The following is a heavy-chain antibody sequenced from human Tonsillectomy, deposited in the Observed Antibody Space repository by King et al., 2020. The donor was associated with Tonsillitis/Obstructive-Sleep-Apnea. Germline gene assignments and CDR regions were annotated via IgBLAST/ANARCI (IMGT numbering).Heavy chain of an antibody. V-gene: IGHV3-30*01. CDR2: ISYDGSTK. CDR3: ARGFDSDWYMDV. D-gene: IGHD3/OR15-3a*01. Sequence: VKLVESGGGVVQPGRSLRLSCAASGFTFSNYAMHWVRQAPGKGIEWVAVISYDGSTKYYADSVKGRFTISRDNSKNTLYLQMNSLRAEGTAVYYCARGFDSDWYMDVWGKGTTVTVSS. CDR1: GFTFSNYA. J-gene: IGHJ6*03.